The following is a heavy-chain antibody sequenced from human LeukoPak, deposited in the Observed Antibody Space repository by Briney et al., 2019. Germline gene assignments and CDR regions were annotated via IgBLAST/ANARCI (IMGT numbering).Heavy chain of an antibody. D-gene: IGHD4-23*01. Sequence: GGSLRLSCAASGFTFSSYAMSWVRQAPGRGLEWVSAISGSGGSIYYADSVKGRFPISRDNSKNTLYLQMNRLRAEDTAVYYCAKDPTVVTPPFEAFDIWGQGTMVTVSS. J-gene: IGHJ3*02. CDR3: AKDPTVVTPPFEAFDI. V-gene: IGHV3-23*01. CDR1: GFTFSSYA. CDR2: ISGSGGSI.